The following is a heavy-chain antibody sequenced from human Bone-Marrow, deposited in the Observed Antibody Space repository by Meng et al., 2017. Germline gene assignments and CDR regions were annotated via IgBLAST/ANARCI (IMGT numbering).Heavy chain of an antibody. Sequence: QVELQESGPGLVKPSGTLSLTCAVSGDSISRSNWWSWVRQPPGKGLEWIGYIYYSGSTYYNPSLNSRLTISVDTSKNQFSLKLSSVTAADTAVYYCARDLNAGGILVSWGQGTLVTVSS. CDR3: ARDLNAGGILVS. V-gene: IGHV4-4*02. D-gene: IGHD3-16*01. CDR1: GDSISRSNW. J-gene: IGHJ5*02. CDR2: IYYSGST.